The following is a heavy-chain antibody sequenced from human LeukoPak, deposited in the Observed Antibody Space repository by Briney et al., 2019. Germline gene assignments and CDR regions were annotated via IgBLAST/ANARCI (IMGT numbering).Heavy chain of an antibody. CDR1: GFIVSSNY. CDR3: ARRDSGYAWDYYYYYYMDV. Sequence: GGSLRLSCAASGFIVSSNYMNWVRQAPGKGLAWVSYISSSGSTIYYADSVKGRFTISRDNAKNSLYLQMNSLRAEDTAVYYCARRDSGYAWDYYYYYYMDVWGKGTTVTISS. V-gene: IGHV3-48*04. J-gene: IGHJ6*03. CDR2: ISSSGSTI. D-gene: IGHD5-12*01.